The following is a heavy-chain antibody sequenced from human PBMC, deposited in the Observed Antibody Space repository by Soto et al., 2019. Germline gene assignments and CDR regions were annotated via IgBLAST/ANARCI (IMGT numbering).Heavy chain of an antibody. CDR3: ARRTDTPTWFDP. D-gene: IGHD1-1*01. J-gene: IGHJ5*02. CDR2: VYSSGST. Sequence: SETLSLTCTVSGGSISTYYWTWIRQPPGKGLEWLGFVYSSGSTNYNPSLRGRVTISLDTSRNQFSLRLTSVTAADTAVYYCARRTDTPTWFDPWGQGTLVTVSS. V-gene: IGHV4-59*01. CDR1: GGSISTYY.